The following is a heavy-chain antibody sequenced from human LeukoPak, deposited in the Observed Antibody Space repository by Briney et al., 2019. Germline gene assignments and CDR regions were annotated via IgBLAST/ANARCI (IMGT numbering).Heavy chain of an antibody. V-gene: IGHV4-59*01. Sequence: SETLSLTGTFSGGPISMFYFTWIRQPPGKGLGWIGYSVYIGSTNYNPSLQTRVTISVDTSKNQFCLNLSSVTAAATAVYYCARGFAVWELPEGYYFDSWGKGTLVTVSS. D-gene: IGHD1-26*01. CDR1: GGPISMFY. J-gene: IGHJ4*02. CDR3: ARGFAVWELPEGYYFDS. CDR2: SVYIGST.